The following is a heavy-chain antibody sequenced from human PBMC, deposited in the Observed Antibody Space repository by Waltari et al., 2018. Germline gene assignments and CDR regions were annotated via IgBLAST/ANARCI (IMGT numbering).Heavy chain of an antibody. V-gene: IGHV3-23*01. CDR3: ARRPACSGGTGAFDY. J-gene: IGHJ4*02. CDR2: ISGGSATK. D-gene: IGHD2-15*01. Sequence: EVQLLESGGGLVQPGGSLRLSCASSGFTFSHYCISWVRQAPGKGLEWVSSISGGSATKHDAESVKGRFTISRDNSRNTLYLQMSSLRVDDTAVYYCARRPACSGGTGAFDYWGQGTLVTVSS. CDR1: GFTFSHYC.